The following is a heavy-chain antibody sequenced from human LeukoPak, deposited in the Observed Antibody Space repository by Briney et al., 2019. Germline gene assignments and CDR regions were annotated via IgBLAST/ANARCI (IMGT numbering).Heavy chain of an antibody. CDR3: VRPGLEMATIHAFDI. V-gene: IGHV4-39*01. CDR1: GGSISSSSYY. CDR2: IYYSGST. Sequence: EPSETLSLTCTVSGGSISSSSYYWGWIRQPPGMGLEWIGSIYYSGSTYYNPSLKSRVTISVDTSKNQFSLKLSSVTAADTAVYYCVRPGLEMATIHAFDIWGQGTMVTVSS. D-gene: IGHD5-24*01. J-gene: IGHJ3*02.